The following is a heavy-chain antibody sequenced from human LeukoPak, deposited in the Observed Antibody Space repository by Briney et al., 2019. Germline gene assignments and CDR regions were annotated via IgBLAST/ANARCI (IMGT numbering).Heavy chain of an antibody. J-gene: IGHJ4*02. CDR3: ARGIDY. V-gene: IGHV3-53*01. CDR1: GFTVSSYY. Sequence: GGSLRLSCAASGFTVSSYYMNWVRQAPGKELEWVSVIYTGGGRYADSVRGRFTISRDTSKNMVFLQMNSLRVEDTAVYCCARGIDYWGRGTLVTVSS. CDR2: IYTGGGR.